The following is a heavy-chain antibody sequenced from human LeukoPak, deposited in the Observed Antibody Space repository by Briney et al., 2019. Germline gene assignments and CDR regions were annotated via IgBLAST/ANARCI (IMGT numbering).Heavy chain of an antibody. CDR3: ARARGDYVTGPYYYGMDV. CDR2: IYYSGST. V-gene: IGHV4-30-4*01. Sequence: SETLSLTCTVSGGSISSGDYYWSWIRQPPGKGLEWIGYIYYSGSTYYNPSLKSRVTISVDTPKNQFSLKLNSVTAADTAVYYCARARGDYVTGPYYYGMDVWGQGTTVTVSS. CDR1: GGSISSGDYY. D-gene: IGHD4-17*01. J-gene: IGHJ6*02.